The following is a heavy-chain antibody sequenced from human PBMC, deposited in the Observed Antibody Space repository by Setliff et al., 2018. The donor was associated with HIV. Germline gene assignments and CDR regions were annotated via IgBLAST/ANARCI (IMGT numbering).Heavy chain of an antibody. Sequence: SETLSLTCAVYGGSFSGYYWSWIRQPPGKGLEWIGEINHSGSTNYNPSLKGRVTISVDTSKNQFSLKLCSVTAADTAVYFCARGSGDYVIRVDSWGQGTLVTVSS. CDR2: INHSGST. D-gene: IGHD4-17*01. J-gene: IGHJ5*02. CDR3: ARGSGDYVIRVDS. CDR1: GGSFSGYY. V-gene: IGHV4-34*01.